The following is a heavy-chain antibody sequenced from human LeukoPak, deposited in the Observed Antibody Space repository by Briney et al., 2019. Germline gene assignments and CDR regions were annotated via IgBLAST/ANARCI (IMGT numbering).Heavy chain of an antibody. CDR2: IYYSGST. D-gene: IGHD4-23*01. V-gene: IGHV4-28*01. CDR1: GYSISSSNW. Sequence: PSETLSLTCAVSGYSISSSNWWGWIRQPPGNGLEWIGYIYYSGSTYYNPSLKSRVTMSVDTSKNQFSLKLSSVTAVDTAVYYCARSVDGGNSPFDYWGQGTLVTVSS. J-gene: IGHJ4*02. CDR3: ARSVDGGNSPFDY.